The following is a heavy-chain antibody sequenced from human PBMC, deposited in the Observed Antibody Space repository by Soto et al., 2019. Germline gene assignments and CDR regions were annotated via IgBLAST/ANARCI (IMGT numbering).Heavy chain of an antibody. V-gene: IGHV4-59*01. Sequence: PSETLSLTCTVSGGSISSYYWSWIRQPPGKGLEWIGYIYYSGSTNYNPSLKSRVTISVDTSKNQFSLKLSSVTAADTAVYYCARATVTTEYYFDYWGQGTLVTVS. CDR1: GGSISSYY. D-gene: IGHD4-17*01. CDR3: ARATVTTEYYFDY. CDR2: IYYSGST. J-gene: IGHJ4*02.